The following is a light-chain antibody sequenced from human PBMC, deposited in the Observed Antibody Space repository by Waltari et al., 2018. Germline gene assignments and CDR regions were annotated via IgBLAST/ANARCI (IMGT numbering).Light chain of an antibody. CDR3: QSYDSSLSAVL. CDR2: ENN. Sequence: QSVLTQPPSLSGAPGQRVTISCTGSSSNIGVYYVQCYQQLPGTAPNLLISENNKRPSGGSDRFSGSQAGTSASLTITGLQSEDEADYYCQSYDSSLSAVLFGGGTRLTVL. J-gene: IGLJ2*01. V-gene: IGLV1-40*01. CDR1: SSNIGVYY.